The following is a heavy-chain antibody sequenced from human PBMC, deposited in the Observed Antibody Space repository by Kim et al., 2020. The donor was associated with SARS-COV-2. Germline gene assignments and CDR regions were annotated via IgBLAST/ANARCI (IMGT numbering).Heavy chain of an antibody. J-gene: IGHJ4*02. D-gene: IGHD3-3*02. CDR3: AKDSIIFGGNKGYYFDY. V-gene: IGHV3-30*02. Sequence: VKGRFTISRDNSKNTLYLQMNSLRAEDTAVYYCAKDSIIFGGNKGYYFDYWGQGTLVTVSS.